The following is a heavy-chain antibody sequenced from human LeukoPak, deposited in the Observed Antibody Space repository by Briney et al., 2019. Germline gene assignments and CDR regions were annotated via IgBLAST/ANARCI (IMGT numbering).Heavy chain of an antibody. V-gene: IGHV3-15*01. CDR2: IKSKTDGGTT. Sequence: PGGSLRLSCAASGFTFSNAWMSWVRQAPGKGLEWVGRIKSKTDGGTTDYAAPVKGRFTISRDDSKNTLYQQMNSLKTEDTAVYYCTTDLRYSSGWYGDYYGMDVWGQGTTVTVSS. CDR1: GFTFSNAW. J-gene: IGHJ6*02. D-gene: IGHD6-19*01. CDR3: TTDLRYSSGWYGDYYGMDV.